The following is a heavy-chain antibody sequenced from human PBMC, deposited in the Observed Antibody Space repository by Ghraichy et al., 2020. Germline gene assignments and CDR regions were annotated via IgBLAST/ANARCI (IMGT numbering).Heavy chain of an antibody. J-gene: IGHJ4*01. D-gene: IGHD1-26*01. CDR1: GYSFSSHW. CDR3: ARGMVGTTNAPFDY. CDR2: IYPDDADS. Sequence: GDSLNISCKSSGYSFSSHWIGWVRQMPGKGLEWMGIIYPDDADSRYSPSFEGQVTISADKSISTAYLQWSSLKASDTAMYYCARGMVGTTNAPFDYWGQGTLVGVSS. V-gene: IGHV5-51*01.